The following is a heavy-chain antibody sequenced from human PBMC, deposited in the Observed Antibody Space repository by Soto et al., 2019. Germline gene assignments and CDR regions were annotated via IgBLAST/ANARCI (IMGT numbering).Heavy chain of an antibody. CDR2: INAGNGNT. CDR1: GYTFTSYA. J-gene: IGHJ4*02. V-gene: IGHV1-3*01. D-gene: IGHD5-18*01. Sequence: ASVKVSCKASGYTFTSYAMHWVRQAPGQRLEWMGWINAGNGNTKYSQKSQGRVTITRDTSASTAYMELSSLRSEDTAVYYCARERGRGYSYGLFYWGQGTLVTVSS. CDR3: ARERGRGYSYGLFY.